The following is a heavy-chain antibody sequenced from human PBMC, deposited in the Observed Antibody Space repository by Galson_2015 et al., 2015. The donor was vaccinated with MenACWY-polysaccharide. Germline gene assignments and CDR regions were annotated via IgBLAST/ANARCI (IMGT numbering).Heavy chain of an antibody. CDR1: GYTFTSYD. CDR2: MNPNSGNT. J-gene: IGHJ5*02. CDR3: ARGGKYYYDSSGYLSWFDP. Sequence: SVKVSCKASGYTFTSYDINWVRQATGQGLEWMGWMNPNSGNTGYPQKFQGRVTMTRNTSISTAYMELSSLRSEDTAVYYCARGGKYYYDSSGYLSWFDPWGQGTLVTVSS. D-gene: IGHD3-22*01. V-gene: IGHV1-8*01.